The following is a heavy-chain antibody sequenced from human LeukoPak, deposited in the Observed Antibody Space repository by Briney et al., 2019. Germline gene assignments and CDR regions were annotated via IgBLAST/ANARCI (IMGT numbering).Heavy chain of an antibody. J-gene: IGHJ4*02. CDR3: AKDIGRGYYDFWSGYGFDY. CDR1: GFTFDDYA. CDR2: ISWNSGSI. D-gene: IGHD3-3*01. Sequence: GGSLRLSCAASGFTFDDYAMHWVRHAPGKGLEWVSGISWNSGSIGYADSVKGRFTISRDNAKNSLYLQMNSLRAEDTALYYCAKDIGRGYYDFWSGYGFDYWGQGTLVTVSS. V-gene: IGHV3-9*01.